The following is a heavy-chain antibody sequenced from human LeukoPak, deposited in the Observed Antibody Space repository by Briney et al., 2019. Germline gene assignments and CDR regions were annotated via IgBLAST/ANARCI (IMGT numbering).Heavy chain of an antibody. CDR2: ISGSEGDT. J-gene: IGHJ4*02. D-gene: IGHD5/OR15-5a*01. CDR1: GFIFSTYA. V-gene: IGHV3-23*01. Sequence: GGSLRLSCAASGFIFSTYAMNWFRQAPGKGLEWVSGISGSEGDTYYADSVRGRFTISRDNSKNTLYLQMNSLRAEDTAVYYCAKDLSKWGQGTLVTVSS. CDR3: AKDLSK.